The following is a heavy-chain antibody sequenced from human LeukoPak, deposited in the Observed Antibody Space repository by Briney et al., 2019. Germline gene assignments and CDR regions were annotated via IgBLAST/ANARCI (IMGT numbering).Heavy chain of an antibody. J-gene: IGHJ5*02. Sequence: SETLSLTCTVSGGSISSSSYYWGWIRQPPGKGLEWIGSIYYSGSTYYNPSLKSRVTISVDTSKNQFSLKLSSVTAADMAVYYCARPKGPRRSNWFDPWGQGTLVTVSS. CDR3: ARPKGPRRSNWFDP. CDR2: IYYSGST. CDR1: GGSISSSSYY. V-gene: IGHV4-39*01.